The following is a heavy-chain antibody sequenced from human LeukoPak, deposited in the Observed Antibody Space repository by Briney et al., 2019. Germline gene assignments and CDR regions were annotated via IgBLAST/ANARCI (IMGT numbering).Heavy chain of an antibody. D-gene: IGHD3-10*01. CDR3: AKDVQGILYFGPYYMDV. CDR1: GFTFSTYG. Sequence: GSLRLSCAASGFTFSTYGMHWVRQAPGKGLEYVSAIGSNGRSTYYANSVKGRFTISRDNSKNTLYLQMGSLRAEDMAVYYCAKDVQGILYFGPYYMDVWGKGTTVTISS. CDR2: IGSNGRST. V-gene: IGHV3-64*01. J-gene: IGHJ6*03.